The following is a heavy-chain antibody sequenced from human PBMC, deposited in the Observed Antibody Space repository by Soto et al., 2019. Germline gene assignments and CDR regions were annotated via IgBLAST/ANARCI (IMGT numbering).Heavy chain of an antibody. Sequence: LRLSCSASGFVFSESTIYWVRQVPGKGLEAISAVSTSGRSTYYADSVKDRFTISRDNSKNTLFLQMGSLRPEDTAIYYCVKQAHGLDGVAFDYWGQGTQVTVSS. CDR1: GFVFSEST. CDR3: VKQAHGLDGVAFDY. CDR2: VSTSGRST. J-gene: IGHJ4*02. V-gene: IGHV3-64D*06. D-gene: IGHD2-15*01.